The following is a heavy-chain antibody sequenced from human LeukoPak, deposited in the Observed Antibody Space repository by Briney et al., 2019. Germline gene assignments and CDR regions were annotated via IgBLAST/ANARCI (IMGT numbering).Heavy chain of an antibody. J-gene: IGHJ6*02. CDR2: IIPILGIA. Sequence: SVKVSCKASGGTFSSYAISWVRQAPGQGLEWRGRIIPILGIANYAQKFQGRVTITADKSTSTAYMELSSLRSEDTAVYYCARDYAVTTGYYGMDVWGQGTTVTVSS. V-gene: IGHV1-69*04. CDR1: GGTFSSYA. D-gene: IGHD4-17*01. CDR3: ARDYAVTTGYYGMDV.